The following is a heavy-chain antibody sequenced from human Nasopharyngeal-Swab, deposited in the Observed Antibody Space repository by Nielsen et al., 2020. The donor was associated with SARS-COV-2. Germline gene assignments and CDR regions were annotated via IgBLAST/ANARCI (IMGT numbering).Heavy chain of an antibody. V-gene: IGHV4-34*01. D-gene: IGHD5-24*01. CDR2: INHNERT. Sequence: SETLSLTCSVSGGSFNGFYWNWIRQPPGKGLEWIGEINHNERTNYNPSLPRRVTMSVDTSTNQVSLKLNSLTATDTAVYYCARAGRVGDAYTGLDVWGQGTTVTVSS. CDR3: ARAGRVGDAYTGLDV. CDR1: GGSFNGFY. J-gene: IGHJ6*02.